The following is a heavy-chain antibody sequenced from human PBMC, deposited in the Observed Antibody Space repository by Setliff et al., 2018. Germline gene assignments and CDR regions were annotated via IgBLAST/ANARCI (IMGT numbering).Heavy chain of an antibody. V-gene: IGHV1-2*04. J-gene: IGHJ5*02. D-gene: IGHD2-15*01. CDR2: INPNSGGT. CDR3: ARVPDTREYCSGGRCYSLPWFDP. Sequence: GASVKVSCKASGYTFTGYYMHWVRQAPGQGLEWMGWINPNSGGTNYAQKFQGWVTMTRDTSTSIVYMELSSLRSEDTAVYYCARVPDTREYCSGGRCYSLPWFDPWGQGTLVTVSS. CDR1: GYTFTGYY.